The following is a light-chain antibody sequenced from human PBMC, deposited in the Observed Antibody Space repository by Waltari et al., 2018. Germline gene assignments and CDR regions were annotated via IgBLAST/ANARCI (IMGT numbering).Light chain of an antibody. V-gene: IGKV1-12*01. CDR3: QQAYSLPRT. J-gene: IGKJ1*01. CDR1: QGCSSW. CDR2: AAS. Sequence: DIQMNQSPSSVSASVGDRVTITCRTSQGCSSWLALYQQKPGKAPKLLIYAASTLQSGVPSRFSGSGSGTHFTLTISSLQPEDIATYYCQQAYSLPRTFGQGTTVEIK.